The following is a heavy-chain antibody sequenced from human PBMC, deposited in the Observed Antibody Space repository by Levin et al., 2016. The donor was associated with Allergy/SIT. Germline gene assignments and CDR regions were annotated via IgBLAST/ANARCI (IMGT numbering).Heavy chain of an antibody. Sequence: GESLKISCAASGFTFSSYWMHWVRQAPRKGLVWVSRINSDGSSTSYADSVKGRFTISRDNAKNTLYLQMNSLRAEDTAVYYCARAERGYSYGISDYWGQGTLVTVSS. J-gene: IGHJ4*02. CDR2: INSDGSST. CDR1: GFTFSSYW. D-gene: IGHD5-18*01. V-gene: IGHV3-74*01. CDR3: ARAERGYSYGISDY.